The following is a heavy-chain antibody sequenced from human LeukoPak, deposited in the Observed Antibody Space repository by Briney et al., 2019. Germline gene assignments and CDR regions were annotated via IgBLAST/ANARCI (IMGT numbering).Heavy chain of an antibody. V-gene: IGHV4-4*07. D-gene: IGHD4-17*01. CDR3: ARDHGDYPNPFG. J-gene: IGHJ4*02. CDR2: ISASGST. Sequence: SETLSLTCTVSGGSISSSCWSWIRQHGGKGLEWIGRISASGSTNYTPSLKSRVTMSVDTSKNQFSLRLTSVTAADTAVYYCARDHGDYPNPFGWGQGTLVTVSS. CDR1: GGSISSSC.